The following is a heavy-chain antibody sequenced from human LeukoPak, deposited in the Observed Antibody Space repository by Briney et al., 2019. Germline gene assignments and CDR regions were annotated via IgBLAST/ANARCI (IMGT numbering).Heavy chain of an antibody. CDR2: IYYSGST. J-gene: IGHJ6*02. V-gene: IGHV4-39*07. CDR1: GGSVISGSSY. Sequence: PSETLSLTCTVSGGSVISGSSYWGWIRQPPGKGLEWIGNIYYSGSTYYNPSLQSRVTISVDTSQNQLSLTLSSVTAADTAVYYCARAHSIASYYYGVDVWGQGTTVTVSS. CDR3: ARAHSIASYYYGVDV. D-gene: IGHD6-13*01.